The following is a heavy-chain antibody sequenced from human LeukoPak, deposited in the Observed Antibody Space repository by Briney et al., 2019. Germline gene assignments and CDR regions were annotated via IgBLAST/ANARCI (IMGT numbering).Heavy chain of an antibody. Sequence: GASVKVSCKASGYTFTSYDINWVRQATGQGLEWMGWMNPNSGNTGYAQKFQGRVTITRNTSISTAYMELRSLRSDDTAVYYCARGTAAGSYYFDYWGQGTLVTVSS. CDR1: GYTFTSYD. CDR2: MNPNSGNT. J-gene: IGHJ4*02. CDR3: ARGTAAGSYYFDY. V-gene: IGHV1-8*03. D-gene: IGHD6-13*01.